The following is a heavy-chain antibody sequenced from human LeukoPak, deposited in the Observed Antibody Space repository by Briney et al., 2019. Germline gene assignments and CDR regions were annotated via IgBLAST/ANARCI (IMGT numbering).Heavy chain of an antibody. J-gene: IGHJ4*02. V-gene: IGHV3-21*01. D-gene: IGHD2/OR15-2a*01. CDR1: GFTFSSYS. CDR2: ISSSSSSI. Sequence: GGSLRLSCAASGFTFSSYSMNWVRQAPGKGLEWVSFISSSSSSINYADSVKGRFTISRDNAKNSLYLQMNSLRAEDTAVYYCVSFYETYWGRGTLVTVSS. CDR3: VSFYETY.